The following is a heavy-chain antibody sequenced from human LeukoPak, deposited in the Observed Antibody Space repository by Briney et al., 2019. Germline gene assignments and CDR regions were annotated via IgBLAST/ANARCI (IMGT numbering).Heavy chain of an antibody. J-gene: IGHJ4*02. CDR2: INPSGGST. CDR1: GYTFTSYG. D-gene: IGHD6-25*01. CDR3: ARDRDGAAADYFDY. Sequence: ASVKVSCKASGYTFTSYGISWVRQAPGQGLEWMGIINPSGGSTSYAQKFQGRVTMTRDTSTSTVCMELSSLRSEDTAVYYCARDRDGAAADYFDYWGQGTLVTVSS. V-gene: IGHV1-46*01.